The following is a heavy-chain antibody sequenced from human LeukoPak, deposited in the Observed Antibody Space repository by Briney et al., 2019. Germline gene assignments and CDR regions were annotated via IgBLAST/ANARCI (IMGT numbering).Heavy chain of an antibody. J-gene: IGHJ4*02. CDR1: GGTFSSYA. CDR2: IIPIFGTA. CDR3: ASATEYSRGGDY. D-gene: IGHD6-6*01. Sequence: SVKVSCKASGGTFSSYAISWVRQAPGQGLEWMGGIIPIFGTANYAQKFQGRVTITADESTSTAYMELSSLRSEGTAVYYCASATEYSRGGDYWGQGTLVTVSS. V-gene: IGHV1-69*13.